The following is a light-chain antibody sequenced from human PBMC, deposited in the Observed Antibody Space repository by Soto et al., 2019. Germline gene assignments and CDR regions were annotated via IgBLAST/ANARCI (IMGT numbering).Light chain of an antibody. Sequence: DLQMTQSPSSVSASVGDRVTITCRASHDLSTWLTWYQQKPGKAPKLLIYAASNLQSGVPSRFRGYGSGTYFTLTISSLQPDDFATYYCQQSNYLPLTFGGGTKVDIK. J-gene: IGKJ4*01. CDR3: QQSNYLPLT. V-gene: IGKV1-12*01. CDR1: HDLSTW. CDR2: AAS.